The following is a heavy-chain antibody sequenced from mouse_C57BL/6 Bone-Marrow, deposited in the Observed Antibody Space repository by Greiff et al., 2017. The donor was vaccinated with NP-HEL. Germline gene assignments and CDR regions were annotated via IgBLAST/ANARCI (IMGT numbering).Heavy chain of an antibody. V-gene: IGHV14-2*01. CDR3: APTTVVADYAMDY. J-gene: IGHJ4*01. Sequence: EVQLVESGAELVKPGASVKLSCTASGFNIKDYYMHWVKQRTEQGLEWIGRIDPEDGETKYAPKFQGKATITADTSSNAASLQLSSLTSEDTAVYYGAPTTVVADYAMDYWGQGTSVTVSS. CDR2: IDPEDGET. D-gene: IGHD1-1*01. CDR1: GFNIKDYY.